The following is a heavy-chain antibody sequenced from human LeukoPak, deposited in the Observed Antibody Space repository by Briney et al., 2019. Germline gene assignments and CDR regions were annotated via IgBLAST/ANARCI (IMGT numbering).Heavy chain of an antibody. D-gene: IGHD3-22*01. V-gene: IGHV3-30-3*01. J-gene: IGHJ5*02. CDR1: GFTFSSYA. CDR2: ISYDGSNK. Sequence: GSLRLPCSASGFTFSSYAMHWVRQAPGKGLEGVAVISYDGSNKYYADSVKGRFTISRDNSKNTLYLKMNSLRAEDTAVYYCARAVDSSSNWFDPWGQGTLVTVSS. CDR3: ARAVDSSSNWFDP.